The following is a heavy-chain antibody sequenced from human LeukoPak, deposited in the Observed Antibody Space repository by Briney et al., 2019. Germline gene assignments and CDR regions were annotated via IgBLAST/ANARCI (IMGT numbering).Heavy chain of an antibody. CDR1: GYNFTSYW. Sequence: GESLKISCKASGYNFTSYWIGWVRQLPGKGLEWMGILYPGDSDTRYSPSFQGQVTTSADKSVSTAYLQWSSLKASDSAIYYCATRSDGYSQFDFWGQGTLVTVSS. CDR2: LYPGDSDT. V-gene: IGHV5-51*01. J-gene: IGHJ4*02. D-gene: IGHD5-24*01. CDR3: ATRSDGYSQFDF.